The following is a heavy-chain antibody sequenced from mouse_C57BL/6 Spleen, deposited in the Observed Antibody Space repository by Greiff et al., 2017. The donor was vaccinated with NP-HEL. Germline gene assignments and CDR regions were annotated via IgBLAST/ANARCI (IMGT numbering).Heavy chain of an antibody. Sequence: EVHLVESGGGLVKPGGSLKLSCAASGFTFSDYGMHWVRQAPEKGLEWVAYISSGSSTIYYADTVKGRFTISRDNAKNTLFLQMTSLRSEDTAMYYCARGKTYDGYYGYAMDYWGQGTSVTVSS. D-gene: IGHD2-3*01. J-gene: IGHJ4*01. CDR2: ISSGSSTI. V-gene: IGHV5-17*01. CDR1: GFTFSDYG. CDR3: ARGKTYDGYYGYAMDY.